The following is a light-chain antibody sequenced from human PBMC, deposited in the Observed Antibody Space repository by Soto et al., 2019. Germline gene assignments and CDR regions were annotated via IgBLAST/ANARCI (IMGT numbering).Light chain of an antibody. CDR2: DAD. J-gene: IGKJ2*01. Sequence: DIQLTQSPPSLSASEGDRVTITCQASHDIKNYLNWYQHKPGKAPKLLIYDADNLQTGVPSRFSGSGAVTEFTFTIGSLQPEDVATYFCQQFDVLPSYTVGQGTKVESK. CDR1: HDIKNY. V-gene: IGKV1-33*01. CDR3: QQFDVLPSYT.